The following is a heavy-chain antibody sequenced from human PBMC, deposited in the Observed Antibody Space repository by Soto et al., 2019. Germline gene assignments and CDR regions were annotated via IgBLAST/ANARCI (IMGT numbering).Heavy chain of an antibody. CDR3: ARELPPDL. Sequence: GSLTLSCASSGFTFITYEFNWVRQAPGKGLEWVSIIWSAGLTYYADSVRGRFTISRDISKNILFLQMNNLRAEDSAIYYCARELPPDLWGQGTLVTVSS. CDR2: IWSAGLT. J-gene: IGHJ5*02. CDR1: GFTFITYE. V-gene: IGHV3-53*01. D-gene: IGHD2-15*01.